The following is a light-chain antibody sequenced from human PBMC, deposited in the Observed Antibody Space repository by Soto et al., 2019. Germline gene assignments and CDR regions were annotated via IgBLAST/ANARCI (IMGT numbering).Light chain of an antibody. CDR1: SSDVGSYNL. CDR2: EVS. Sequence: QSVLTQPASVSGSPGQSITISCTGTSSDVGSYNLFSWYQQHPGKAPKLMIYEVSKRPSGVSNRFSGSKSGNTASLPISGLQAEDEADYYCCSYAGSRRVFATGTKVTVL. CDR3: CSYAGSRRV. J-gene: IGLJ1*01. V-gene: IGLV2-23*02.